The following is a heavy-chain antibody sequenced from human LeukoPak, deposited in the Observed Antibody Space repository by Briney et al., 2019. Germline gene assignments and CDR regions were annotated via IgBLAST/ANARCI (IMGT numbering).Heavy chain of an antibody. Sequence: PSETLSLTCAVYGGSFSGYYWSWIRQPPGKGLEWIGEINHSGSTNYNPSLKSRVTISVDTSKNQFSLKLSSVTAADTAVYYCARGGPYYYGSGSYRPPYYYMDVWGKGTTVTVSS. CDR1: GGSFSGYY. J-gene: IGHJ6*03. CDR3: ARGGPYYYGSGSYRPPYYYMDV. CDR2: INHSGST. V-gene: IGHV4-34*01. D-gene: IGHD3-10*01.